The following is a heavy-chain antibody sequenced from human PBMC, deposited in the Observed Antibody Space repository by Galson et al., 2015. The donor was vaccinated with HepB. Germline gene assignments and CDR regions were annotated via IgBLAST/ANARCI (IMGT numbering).Heavy chain of an antibody. Sequence: SLRLSCAASGFTFSSYWMSWVRQAPGKGLEWVANIKQDGSEKYYVDSVKGRFTISRDNAKNSLYLQMNSLRAEDTAVYYCARVSGPWRKPGIWYFDLWGRGTLVTVSS. CDR1: GFTFSSYW. D-gene: IGHD1-14*01. CDR2: IKQDGSEK. J-gene: IGHJ2*01. V-gene: IGHV3-7*01. CDR3: ARVSGPWRKPGIWYFDL.